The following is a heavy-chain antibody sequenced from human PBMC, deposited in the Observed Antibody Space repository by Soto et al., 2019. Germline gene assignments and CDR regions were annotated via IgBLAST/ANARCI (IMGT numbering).Heavy chain of an antibody. CDR1: GGPFSGYF. D-gene: IGHD4-17*01. CDR3: ARARDTYGFFPSSV. CDR2: ILHTGGI. V-gene: IGHV4-34*12. J-gene: IGHJ4*02. Sequence: QLQQWGAGLLKPSETLSLTCVVYGGPFSGYFWTWIRQSPGKGLEWIGEILHTGGINYNPPLKSRVSISLDSSKRQISRQLSSVTAADTDVYYCARARDTYGFFPSSVWGQGTLVTVST.